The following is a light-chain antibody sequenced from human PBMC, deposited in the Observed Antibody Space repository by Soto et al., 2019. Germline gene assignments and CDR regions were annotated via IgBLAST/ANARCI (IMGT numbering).Light chain of an antibody. V-gene: IGLV2-14*01. CDR2: DVT. J-gene: IGLJ1*01. Sequence: ALTQPASVSGSPGQSITISCTGTSSDVGGYNYVSWYQQQPGKAPKFMIYDVTNRPSGASNRFSGSKSGNTASLTISGLQAEDEADYYCCSYTTSNTRQIVFGTGTKVTVL. CDR1: SSDVGGYNY. CDR3: CSYTTSNTRQIV.